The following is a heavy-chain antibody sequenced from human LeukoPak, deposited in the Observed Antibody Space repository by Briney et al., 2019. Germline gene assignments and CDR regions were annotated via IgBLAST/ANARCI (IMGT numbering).Heavy chain of an antibody. D-gene: IGHD6-6*01. J-gene: IGHJ4*02. Sequence: GGSLRLSCAASGLTFSSHTMNWVRQAPGKGLEYISSVTNGGITYYADSVEGRFTISRDNSKNTLYLQMNSLRAEDTAVYYCAQRIAVRPYPFGNWGQGTLVTVSS. V-gene: IGHV3-23*01. CDR1: GLTFSSHT. CDR3: AQRIAVRPYPFGN. CDR2: VTNGGIT.